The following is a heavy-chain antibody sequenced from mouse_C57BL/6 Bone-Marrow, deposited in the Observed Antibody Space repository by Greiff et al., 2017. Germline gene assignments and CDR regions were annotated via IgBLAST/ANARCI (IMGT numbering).Heavy chain of an antibody. Sequence: QVQLQQPGAELVKPGASVKLSCKASGYTFTSYWMQWVKQRPGQGLEWIGEIDPSDSYTNYNQKFKGKATLTVDTSSSTAYMQLSSLTSEDSAVYYCARGGNFDDWGKGTTLTVSS. CDR3: ARGGNFDD. CDR2: IDPSDSYT. CDR1: GYTFTSYW. J-gene: IGHJ2*01. V-gene: IGHV1-50*01.